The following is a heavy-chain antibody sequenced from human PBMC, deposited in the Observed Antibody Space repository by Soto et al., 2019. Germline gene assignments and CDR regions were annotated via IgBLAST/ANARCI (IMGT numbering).Heavy chain of an antibody. CDR3: ARVPDR. Sequence: PSETLSLTCAVSGGSISSGGYSWSWIRQPPGKGLEWTGYIYHSGSTYYNPSLKSRVTISVDRSKNQFSLKLSSVTAADTAVYYCARVPDRWGQGTLVTV. J-gene: IGHJ5*02. V-gene: IGHV4-30-2*01. D-gene: IGHD2-2*01. CDR1: GGSISSGGYS. CDR2: IYHSGST.